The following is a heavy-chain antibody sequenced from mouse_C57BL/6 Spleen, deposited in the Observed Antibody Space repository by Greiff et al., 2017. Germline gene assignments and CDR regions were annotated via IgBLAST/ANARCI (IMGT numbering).Heavy chain of an antibody. V-gene: IGHV5-9*01. CDR1: GFTFSSYT. Sequence: EVHLVESGGGLVKPGGSLKLSCAASGFTFSSYTMSWVRQTPEKRLEWVATISGGGGNTYYPDSVKGRFTISRDNAKNTLYLQMSSLSSEDTALYYCARDGYYSYWYFEVWGTGTTVTVA. D-gene: IGHD2-3*01. CDR2: ISGGGGNT. CDR3: ARDGYYSYWYFEV. J-gene: IGHJ1*03.